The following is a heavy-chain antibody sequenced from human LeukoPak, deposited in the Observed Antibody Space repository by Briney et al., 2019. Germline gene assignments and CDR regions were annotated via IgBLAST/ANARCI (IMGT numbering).Heavy chain of an antibody. D-gene: IGHD3-22*01. CDR2: IDSDGSGT. J-gene: IGHJ1*01. Sequence: GGSLRLSCAASGYTFSSFWIHWVRQAPGKGLERVARIDSDGSGTRYADSVKGRFTISRDNAKNTLYLQMNSLRAEDTAVYYCARVLSADSPGFQHWGQGTLVTVSS. CDR1: GYTFSSFW. CDR3: ARVLSADSPGFQH. V-gene: IGHV3-74*01.